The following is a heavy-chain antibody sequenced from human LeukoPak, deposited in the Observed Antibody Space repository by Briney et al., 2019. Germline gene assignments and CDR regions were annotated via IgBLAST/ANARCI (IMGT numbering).Heavy chain of an antibody. CDR1: GGSFSGYY. V-gene: IGHV4-34*01. J-gene: IGHJ4*02. CDR3: ARAVGSFDWLPLFDF. Sequence: PSETLSLTCAVYGGSFSGYYWSWIRQPPGKGLEWIGEINHSGSTNYNPSLKSRVTISVDTSENQFYLKLSSVTAADTAVYYCARAVGSFDWLPLFDFWGQGALVTVSS. D-gene: IGHD3-9*01. CDR2: INHSGST.